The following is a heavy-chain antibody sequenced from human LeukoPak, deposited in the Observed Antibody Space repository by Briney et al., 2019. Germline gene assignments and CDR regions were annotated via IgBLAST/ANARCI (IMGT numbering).Heavy chain of an antibody. CDR2: IYYSGST. CDR1: GGSISSSSYY. Sequence: NPSETLSLTCTVSGGSISSSSYYWGWIRQPPGKGLEWIGSIYYSGSTYYNPSLKSRVTISVDTSKNQFSLKLSPVTAADTAVYYCARQPSGQLLYAGWGQGTLVTVSS. J-gene: IGHJ4*02. D-gene: IGHD2-2*01. CDR3: ARQPSGQLLYAG. V-gene: IGHV4-39*01.